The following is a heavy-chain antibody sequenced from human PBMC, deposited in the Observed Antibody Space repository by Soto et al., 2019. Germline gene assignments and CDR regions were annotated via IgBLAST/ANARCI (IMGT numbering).Heavy chain of an antibody. J-gene: IGHJ5*02. CDR2: IYWDDDK. CDR1: GFSLSTSGVG. CDR3: ARRAMVRGVILAFDP. D-gene: IGHD3-10*01. Sequence: QITLKESGPTLVKPTQTLTLTCTFSGFSLSTSGVGVGWIRQPPGKALEWLALIYWDDDKRYSPSLKSRLTITKDTHTIPAVPTMPIMAPVVTATYYCARRAMVRGVILAFDPWGQGTLVTVSS. V-gene: IGHV2-5*02.